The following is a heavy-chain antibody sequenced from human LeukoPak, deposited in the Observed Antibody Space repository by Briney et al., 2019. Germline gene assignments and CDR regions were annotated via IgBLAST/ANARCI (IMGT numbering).Heavy chain of an antibody. Sequence: PGGSLRLSCAASGFTVSSNHMSWVRQAPGKGLEWVSVIYSGGSTYYADSVKGRFTISRDNSKNTLYLQMNSLRAEDTAVYYCARSSVGATHFDYWGQGTLVTVSS. V-gene: IGHV3-66*01. CDR1: GFTVSSNH. J-gene: IGHJ4*02. D-gene: IGHD1-26*01. CDR3: ARSSVGATHFDY. CDR2: IYSGGST.